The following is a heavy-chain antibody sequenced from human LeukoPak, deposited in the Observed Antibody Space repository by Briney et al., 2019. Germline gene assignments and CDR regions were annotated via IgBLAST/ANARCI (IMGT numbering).Heavy chain of an antibody. Sequence: PSETLSLTCTVSGGSISSYYWSWIRQPPGKGLEWIGYIYYSGSTNYNPSLKSRVTISVDTSKNQFSLKLSSVTAADTAVYYCARRGPYGVACYFDYWGQGTLVTVSS. J-gene: IGHJ4*02. D-gene: IGHD3-3*01. CDR2: IYYSGST. CDR1: GGSISSYY. CDR3: ARRGPYGVACYFDY. V-gene: IGHV4-59*08.